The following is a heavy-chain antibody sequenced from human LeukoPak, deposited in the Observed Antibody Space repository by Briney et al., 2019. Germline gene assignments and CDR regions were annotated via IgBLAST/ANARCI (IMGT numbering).Heavy chain of an antibody. J-gene: IGHJ5*02. V-gene: IGHV4-38-2*02. CDR2: INHSGST. D-gene: IGHD1-26*01. CDR3: ARHSGGTYYVNFDP. CDR1: GYSISSGYY. Sequence: SETLSLTCTVSGYSISSGYYWAWIRQPPGKGLEWIGGINHSGSTNYNPSLKSRVTISVDTSKNQFSLKLSSVTAADTAVYYCARHSGGTYYVNFDPWGQGTLVTVSS.